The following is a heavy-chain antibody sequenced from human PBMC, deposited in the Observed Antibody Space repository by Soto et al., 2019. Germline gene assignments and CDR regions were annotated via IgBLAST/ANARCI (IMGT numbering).Heavy chain of an antibody. Sequence: SETLSLTCTVSGGSISSGGYYWSWIRQPPGKGLEWIGYIYYSRNTYYNPSFKSRLTISVDTSKNQFSLNLSSVTAADTAVYYCARDYASSGYWGDAFDIWGQGTMVTVSS. CDR1: GGSISSGGYY. V-gene: IGHV4-31*03. J-gene: IGHJ3*02. CDR2: IYYSRNT. D-gene: IGHD3-22*01. CDR3: ARDYASSGYWGDAFDI.